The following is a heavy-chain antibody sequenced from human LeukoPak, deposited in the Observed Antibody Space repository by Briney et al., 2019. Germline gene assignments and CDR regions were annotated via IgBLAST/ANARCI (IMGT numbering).Heavy chain of an antibody. CDR3: ASLYYYASGSYFDY. D-gene: IGHD3-10*01. Sequence: SETLSLTCAVSGYSISSGYYWGWIRQPPGQGLEWIGSIYHSGSTYYNPSLKSRVTISVDTSKNQFSLKLSSVTAADTAVYYCASLYYYASGSYFDYWGQGTLVTVSS. V-gene: IGHV4-38-2*01. CDR1: GYSISSGYY. J-gene: IGHJ4*02. CDR2: IYHSGST.